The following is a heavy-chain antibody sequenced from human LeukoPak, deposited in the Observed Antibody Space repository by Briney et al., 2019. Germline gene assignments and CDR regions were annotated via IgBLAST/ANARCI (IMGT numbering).Heavy chain of an antibody. V-gene: IGHV4-34*01. J-gene: IGHJ4*02. CDR1: GGSFSGYY. D-gene: IGHD4-17*01. CDR2: INHSGST. Sequence: SETLSLTCAVYGGSFSGYYWSWIRQPPGKGLEWIGEINHSGSTNYNPSLKSRVSISVDTSKNQFSLKLSSVTAADTAVYYCARHPSDYGDFNFDYWGQGTLVTVSS. CDR3: ARHPSDYGDFNFDY.